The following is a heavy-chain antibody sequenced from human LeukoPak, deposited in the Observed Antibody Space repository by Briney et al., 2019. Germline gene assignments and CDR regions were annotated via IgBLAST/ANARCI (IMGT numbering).Heavy chain of an antibody. CDR1: GYSFTSYW. Sequence: GESLKISCKGSGYSFTSYWIGWVRQMPGKGLEWMGIIYPGDSDTRYSPSFQGQVTISADKSISTAYLQWSSLKASDTAVYYCARLTVFGGGYYDNCSDPWGQGPLVTVSS. CDR3: ARLTVFGGGYYDNCSDP. CDR2: IYPGDSDT. J-gene: IGHJ5*02. D-gene: IGHD3-3*01. V-gene: IGHV5-51*01.